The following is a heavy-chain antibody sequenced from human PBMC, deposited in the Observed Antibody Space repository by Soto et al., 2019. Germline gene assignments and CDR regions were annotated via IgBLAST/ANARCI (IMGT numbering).Heavy chain of an antibody. Sequence: EVQLVESGGGLVQPGGSLRLSCVASGFTFNIYWMHWVRQAPGKGLEWVSRMDNDGSATTYADSVKGRFTISRDNAKNTLFLQMNTLRVDDTAVYYCARDNWNSYWGQGTLVTVSS. CDR1: GFTFNIYW. J-gene: IGHJ4*02. CDR2: MDNDGSAT. CDR3: ARDNWNSY. D-gene: IGHD1-1*01. V-gene: IGHV3-74*01.